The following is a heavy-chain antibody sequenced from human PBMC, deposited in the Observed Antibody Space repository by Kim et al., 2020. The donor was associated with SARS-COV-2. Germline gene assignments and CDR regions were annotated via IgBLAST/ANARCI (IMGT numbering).Heavy chain of an antibody. CDR1: GGSISSSSYY. D-gene: IGHD4-17*01. Sequence: SETLSLTCTVSGGSISSSSYYWGWIRQPPGKGLEWIGSIYYSGSTYYNPSLKSRVTISVDTSKNQFSLKLSSVTAADTAVYYCARHLFTVSAHFDYWGQGTLVTVSS. V-gene: IGHV4-39*01. CDR3: ARHLFTVSAHFDY. J-gene: IGHJ4*02. CDR2: IYYSGST.